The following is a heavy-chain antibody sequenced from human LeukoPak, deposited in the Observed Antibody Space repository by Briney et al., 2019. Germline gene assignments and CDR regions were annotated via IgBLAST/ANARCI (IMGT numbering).Heavy chain of an antibody. CDR3: ARIITMVRGALDY. D-gene: IGHD3-10*01. CDR1: GGTFSSYA. Sequence: SVKVSCKASGGTFSSYAISWVRQAPGQGLEWMGGIIPIFGTANYAQKFQGRVTITADESTSTAYMELSSLRSEDTAVYYCARIITMVRGALDYWGQGTLVTVSS. J-gene: IGHJ4*02. CDR2: IIPIFGTA. V-gene: IGHV1-69*13.